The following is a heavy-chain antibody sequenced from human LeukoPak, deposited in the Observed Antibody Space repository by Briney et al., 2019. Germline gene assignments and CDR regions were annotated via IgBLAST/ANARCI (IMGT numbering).Heavy chain of an antibody. CDR2: IYYSGST. CDR1: GGSISSYY. V-gene: IGHV4-59*01. CDR3: ASRNYGSSFDY. D-gene: IGHD4-11*01. J-gene: IGHJ4*02. Sequence: PSETLSLTCAVSGGSISSYYWSWIRQPPGKGLEWIGYIYYSGSTNYNPSLQSRVTISVDTSKNQFSLKLSSVTAADPAVYYCASRNYGSSFDYWGQGTLVTLSS.